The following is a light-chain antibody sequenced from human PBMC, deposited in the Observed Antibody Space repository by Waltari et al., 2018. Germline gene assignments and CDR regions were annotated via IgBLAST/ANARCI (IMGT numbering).Light chain of an antibody. CDR3: QQYGSSPPT. CDR1: QSVPSNY. J-gene: IGKJ3*01. CDR2: GAS. Sequence: EIVLTQSPGTLSLSPGERATPPCSASQSVPSNYLSWYQQKPGQGPRLLIYGASFRATGIPDRFSGSGSGSDFTLTINRLEPEDFVVYSCQQYGSSPPTFGPGTTVDIK. V-gene: IGKV3-20*01.